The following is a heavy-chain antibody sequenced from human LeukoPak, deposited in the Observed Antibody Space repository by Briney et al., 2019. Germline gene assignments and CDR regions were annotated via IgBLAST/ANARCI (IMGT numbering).Heavy chain of an antibody. Sequence: SETLSLTCTVSGGSISSYYWGWIRQPPGKGLEWIGYIYYSGSTNYNPSLKSRVTISVDTSKNQFSLKLSSVTAADTAVYYCARGSSGSSWYLSSYFDYWGQGTLVTVSS. CDR1: GGSISSYY. J-gene: IGHJ4*02. D-gene: IGHD6-13*01. CDR2: IYYSGST. V-gene: IGHV4-59*01. CDR3: ARGSSGSSWYLSSYFDY.